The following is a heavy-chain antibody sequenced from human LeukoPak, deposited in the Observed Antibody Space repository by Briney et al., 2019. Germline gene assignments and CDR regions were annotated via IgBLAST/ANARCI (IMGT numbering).Heavy chain of an antibody. Sequence: GGSLRLSCAASGFTSNNYAMGWVRQPPGKGLEWLSAIDGGGDATKYADSVKGRFTISRDNSKNRLSLQMNSLRVEDTAIYYCAKSDCGSAGCKLLNYWGQGTLVTVSS. CDR2: IDGGGDAT. D-gene: IGHD2-21*01. V-gene: IGHV3-23*01. J-gene: IGHJ4*02. CDR3: AKSDCGSAGCKLLNY. CDR1: GFTSNNYA.